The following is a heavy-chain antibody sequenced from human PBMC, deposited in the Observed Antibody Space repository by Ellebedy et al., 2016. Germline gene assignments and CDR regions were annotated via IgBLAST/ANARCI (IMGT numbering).Heavy chain of an antibody. CDR3: ARDLGAGTKGPGIDY. V-gene: IGHV4-39*07. D-gene: IGHD6-19*01. J-gene: IGHJ4*02. CDR1: GGSISSYY. CDR2: IYYSGST. Sequence: SETLSLTXTVSGGSISSYYWSWIRQPPGKGLEWIGSIYYSGSTYYNPSLKSRVTISVDTSKNQFSLKLSSVTAADTAVYYCARDLGAGTKGPGIDYWGQGTLVTVSS.